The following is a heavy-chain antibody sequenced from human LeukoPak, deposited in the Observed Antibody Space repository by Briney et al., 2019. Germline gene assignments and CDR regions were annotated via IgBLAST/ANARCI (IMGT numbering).Heavy chain of an antibody. CDR3: AKDSASPWIRLFDY. D-gene: IGHD5-18*01. V-gene: IGHV3-23*01. CDR2: ITSSGGTT. CDR1: GFSFRSYA. Sequence: GGSLRLSCAASGFSFRSYAMSWVRQAPGKGLEWVSAITSSGGTTYYADSVKGRFTISRDNSKNTLYLQMNSLRAEDTAVYYCAKDSASPWIRLFDYWGQGTLVTVSS. J-gene: IGHJ4*02.